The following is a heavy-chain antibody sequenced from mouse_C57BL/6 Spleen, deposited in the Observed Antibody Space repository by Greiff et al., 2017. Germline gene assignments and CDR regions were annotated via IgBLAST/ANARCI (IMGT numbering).Heavy chain of an antibody. D-gene: IGHD2-4*01. Sequence: LEESGAELVKPGASVKISCKASGYAFSSYWMNWVKQRPGKGLEWIGQIYPGDGDTNYNGKFKGKATLTADKSSSTAYMQLSSLTSEDSAVYFCARRGDYAYFDYWGQGTTLTVSS. J-gene: IGHJ2*01. CDR2: IYPGDGDT. CDR3: ARRGDYAYFDY. V-gene: IGHV1-80*01. CDR1: GYAFSSYW.